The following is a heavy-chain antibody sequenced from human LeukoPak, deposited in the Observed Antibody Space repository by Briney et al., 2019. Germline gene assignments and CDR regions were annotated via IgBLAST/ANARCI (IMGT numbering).Heavy chain of an antibody. J-gene: IGHJ6*03. D-gene: IGHD4-17*01. CDR1: GFTFDDYA. V-gene: IGHV3-43*02. CDR2: ISGDGGST. CDR3: AKDVAIPVTHYYYYYYMDV. Sequence: PGGSLRPSCAASGFTFDDYAMHWVRQAPGKGLEWVSLISGDGGSTYYADSVKGRFTISRDNSKNSLYLQMNSLRTEDTALYYCAKDVAIPVTHYYYYYYMDVWGKGTTVTVSS.